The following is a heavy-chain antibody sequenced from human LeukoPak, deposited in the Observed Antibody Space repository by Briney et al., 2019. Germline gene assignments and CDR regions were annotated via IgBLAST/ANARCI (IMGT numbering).Heavy chain of an antibody. CDR1: GGSISSTYYY. CDR3: TKSQMLTGSYIT. Sequence: PSETLSLTCTVSGGSISSTYYYWGWIRQPPGKGLEWIGTIYYSGSTYYNPSLKSRVTILVDTSKNQFSLKLSSVTAADTAEYYCTKSQMLTGSYITWGQGTMVTVSS. D-gene: IGHD1-26*01. V-gene: IGHV4-39*07. J-gene: IGHJ3*01. CDR2: IYYSGST.